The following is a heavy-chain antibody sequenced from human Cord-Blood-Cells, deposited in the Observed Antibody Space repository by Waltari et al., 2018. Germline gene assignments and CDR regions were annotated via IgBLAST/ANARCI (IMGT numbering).Heavy chain of an antibody. CDR2: INPILGIA. CDR3: ARGTIVVVPAAINAFDI. V-gene: IGHV1-69*09. CDR1: GGTFSSYA. D-gene: IGHD2-2*02. J-gene: IGHJ3*02. Sequence: QVQLVQSGAEVKKPGSSVKVSCKASGGTFSSYAISWVRQAPGQGLEWMGRINPILGIANYAQKFQGRVTITADKSTSTAYMELSSLRSEDTAVYYCARGTIVVVPAAINAFDIWGQGTMVTVSS.